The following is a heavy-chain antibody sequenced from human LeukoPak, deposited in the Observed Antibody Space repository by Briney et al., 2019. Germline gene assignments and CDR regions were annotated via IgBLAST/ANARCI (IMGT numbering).Heavy chain of an antibody. CDR3: ATGDAASVGLDY. Sequence: GGSLRLSCAAFGFTFSNAWMNWVRQAPGKGLEWVGRIKSKADGGTTDYAAPVKGRFTISRDDSKNTLYLQMNSLKTEDTAVYFCATGDAASVGLDYWGQGTLVIVSS. V-gene: IGHV3-15*07. J-gene: IGHJ4*02. D-gene: IGHD1-26*01. CDR1: GFTFSNAW. CDR2: IKSKADGGTT.